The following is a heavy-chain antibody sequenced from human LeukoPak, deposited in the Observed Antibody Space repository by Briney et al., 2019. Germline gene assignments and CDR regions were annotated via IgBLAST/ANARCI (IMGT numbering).Heavy chain of an antibody. J-gene: IGHJ5*02. Sequence: SETLSLTCAVYGGSFSGYYWSWIRQLPGKGLEWIGEVNHSGSTNYNPSLKSRVTISVDTSKNQFSLKLSSVTAADTAVYYCARGRSCSSTSCYYDNWFDPWGQGTLVTVSS. CDR1: GGSFSGYY. V-gene: IGHV4-34*01. CDR2: VNHSGST. D-gene: IGHD2-2*01. CDR3: ARGRSCSSTSCYYDNWFDP.